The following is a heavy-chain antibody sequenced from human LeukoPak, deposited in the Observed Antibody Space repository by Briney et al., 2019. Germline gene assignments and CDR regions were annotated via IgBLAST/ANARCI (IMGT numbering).Heavy chain of an antibody. V-gene: IGHV3-33*01. D-gene: IGHD6-19*01. CDR2: IWYDGSNK. CDR3: ARDLTVAGLYYFDY. Sequence: PGGSLRLSCATSGFTFSSCGMHWVRHAPGKGLEWGTVIWYDGSNKYYADSVKGRFTISRDNSKNTLYLRMNSLRAEDTAVYYCARDLTVAGLYYFDYWGQGTLVTVSS. CDR1: GFTFSSCG. J-gene: IGHJ4*02.